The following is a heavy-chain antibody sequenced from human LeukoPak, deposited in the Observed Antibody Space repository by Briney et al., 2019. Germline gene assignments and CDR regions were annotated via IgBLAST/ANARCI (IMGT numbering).Heavy chain of an antibody. V-gene: IGHV3-9*01. CDR2: ISWNSGSI. CDR3: AKDGSSSVGEVDY. Sequence: GGSLRLSCVASGFTFKTYGMSWVRQAPGKGLEWVSGISWNSGSIGYADSVKGRFTISRDNAKNSLYLQMNSLRAEDTALYYCAKDGSSSVGEVDYWGQGTLVTVSS. J-gene: IGHJ4*02. D-gene: IGHD6-13*01. CDR1: GFTFKTYG.